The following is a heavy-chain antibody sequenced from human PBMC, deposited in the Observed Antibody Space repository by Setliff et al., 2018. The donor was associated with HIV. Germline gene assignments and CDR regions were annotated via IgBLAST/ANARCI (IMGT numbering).Heavy chain of an antibody. D-gene: IGHD3-10*01. CDR3: ASGRGIYGSGALEAYDI. CDR1: GYTFNNHG. Sequence: ASVKVSCKASGYTFNNHGVMWVRQAPGQGLEWMGWISGYGNRKYAHKFEGRLTVTTDTSTSTAYMELRTLRSDDTAVYFCASGRGIYGSGALEAYDIWGQGTMVTVSS. J-gene: IGHJ3*02. V-gene: IGHV1-18*01. CDR2: ISGYGNR.